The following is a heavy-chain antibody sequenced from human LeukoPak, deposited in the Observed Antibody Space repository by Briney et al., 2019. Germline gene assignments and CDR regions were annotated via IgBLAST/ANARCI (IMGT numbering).Heavy chain of an antibody. D-gene: IGHD1-14*01. V-gene: IGHV4-59*01. CDR1: GGSISSYY. J-gene: IGHJ5*02. CDR2: IYYSGST. Sequence: SETLSLTCTVSGGSISSYYWSWIRQPPGRGLEWIGYIYYSGSTNYNPSLKSRVTISVDTSKNQFSLKLSSVTAADTAVYYCARAQMTRNQNWFAPWGQGTLVTVSS. CDR3: ARAQMTRNQNWFAP.